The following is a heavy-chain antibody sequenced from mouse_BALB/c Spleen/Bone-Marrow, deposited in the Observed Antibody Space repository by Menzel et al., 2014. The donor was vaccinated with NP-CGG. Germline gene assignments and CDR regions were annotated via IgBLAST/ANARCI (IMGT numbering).Heavy chain of an antibody. Sequence: EVMLVESGGGLVQPGGSRNLSCAASGFTFSDYGMAWVRQAPGKGPEWVAFISNLAYSICYADTVTGRFTISRENAKNTLYLEMSSLRSEDTAMYYCARLYGSGYGYAMDYWGQGTSVTVSS. J-gene: IGHJ4*01. CDR1: GFTFSDYG. D-gene: IGHD1-1*01. V-gene: IGHV5-15*02. CDR2: ISNLAYSI. CDR3: ARLYGSGYGYAMDY.